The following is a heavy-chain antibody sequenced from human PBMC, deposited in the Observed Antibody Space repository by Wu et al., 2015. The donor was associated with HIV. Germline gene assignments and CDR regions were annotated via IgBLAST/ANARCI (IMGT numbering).Heavy chain of an antibody. Sequence: QVQLVQSGAEVKKPGSSVKVSCKASGGTFSSYAISWVRQAPGQGLEWMGGIIPIFGTANYAQKFQGRVTITTDESTSTAYMELSSLRSEDTAVYYCARGYYYDSSGYSYYYGMDVWGQGTTVTVSS. V-gene: IGHV1-69*05. CDR3: ARGYYYDSSGYSYYYGMDV. CDR2: IIPIFGTA. J-gene: IGHJ6*02. D-gene: IGHD3-22*01. CDR1: GGTFSSYA.